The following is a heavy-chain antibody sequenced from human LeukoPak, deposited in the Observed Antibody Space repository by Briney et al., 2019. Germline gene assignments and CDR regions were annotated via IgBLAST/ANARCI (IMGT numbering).Heavy chain of an antibody. J-gene: IGHJ4*02. CDR3: ARGRYDSSGYYYAY. D-gene: IGHD3-22*01. Sequence: ASVKVSCKASGYTFTSYDIYWVRQATGQGLEWMGGMNPNSGNTGYAQKFQGRVTMTRNTSISTAYMELSSLRSEDTAVYYCARGRYDSSGYYYAYGGQGTLVTVSS. V-gene: IGHV1-8*01. CDR1: GYTFTSYD. CDR2: MNPNSGNT.